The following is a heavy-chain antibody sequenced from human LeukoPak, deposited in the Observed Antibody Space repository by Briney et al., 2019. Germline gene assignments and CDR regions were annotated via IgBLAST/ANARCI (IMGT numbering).Heavy chain of an antibody. CDR1: GFTFSSYA. V-gene: IGHV3-23*01. CDR2: ISGSGGST. CDR3: ARDYYYDSSGYMID. J-gene: IGHJ4*02. Sequence: GGSLRLSCAASGFTFSSYAMSWVRQAPGKGLEWVSGISGSGGSTFYADSVKGRFTISRDDSKNTLYLQMNSLRAEDTAVYYCARDYYYDSSGYMIDWGQGTLVTVSS. D-gene: IGHD3-22*01.